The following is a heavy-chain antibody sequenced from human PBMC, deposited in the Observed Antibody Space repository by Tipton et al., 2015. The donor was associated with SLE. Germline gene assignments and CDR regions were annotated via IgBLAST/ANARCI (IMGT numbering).Heavy chain of an antibody. V-gene: IGHV4-38-2*02. Sequence: TLSLTCVVSGYSISSGYYWGWIRQPPGKGLEWIGTIYHSGSTYYNPSPKSRVTISVDTSKNQFSLKLSSVTAADTAVYYCARERRATYYDFWSGEGAFDYWGQGTLVTVSS. D-gene: IGHD3-3*01. CDR3: ARERRATYYDFWSGEGAFDY. J-gene: IGHJ4*02. CDR2: IYHSGST. CDR1: GYSISSGYY.